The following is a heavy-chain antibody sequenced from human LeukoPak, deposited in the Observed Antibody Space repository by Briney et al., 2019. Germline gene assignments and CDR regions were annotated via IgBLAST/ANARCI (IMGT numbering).Heavy chain of an antibody. CDR2: IYYSGST. CDR1: GGSISSYY. Sequence: SETLSLTCTVSGGSISSYYWSWIRQPPGKGLEWIGYIYYSGSTNYSPSLKSRVTISVDTSKNQFSLKLSSVTAADTAVYYCARAASGSYYEVNYWGQGTLVTVSS. CDR3: ARAASGSYYEVNY. V-gene: IGHV4-59*01. J-gene: IGHJ4*02. D-gene: IGHD1-26*01.